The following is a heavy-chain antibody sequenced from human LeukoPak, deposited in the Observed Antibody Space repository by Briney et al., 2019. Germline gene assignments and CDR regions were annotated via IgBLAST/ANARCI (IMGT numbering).Heavy chain of an antibody. J-gene: IGHJ4*02. CDR3: ARDKDGGRHYFDY. CDR2: ISAYNGNT. CDR1: GYTFTSYG. D-gene: IGHD3-16*01. Sequence: ASVKVSCKASGYTFTSYGISWVRQAPGQGLEWMGWISAYNGNTNYAQKLQGRVTMTRDTSTSTVYMELSSLRSEDTAVYYCARDKDGGRHYFDYWGQGTLVTVSS. V-gene: IGHV1-18*01.